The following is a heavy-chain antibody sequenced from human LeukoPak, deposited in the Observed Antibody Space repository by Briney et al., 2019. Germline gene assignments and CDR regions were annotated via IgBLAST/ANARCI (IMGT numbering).Heavy chain of an antibody. D-gene: IGHD1-26*01. CDR2: IYSSGST. CDR1: GGSISNYY. J-gene: IGHJ4*02. Sequence: SETLSLTCTVSGGSISNYYWSWIRQPPGKGLEWIGYIYSSGSTNYNPSLKSRANISVDTSKNQFSLKLSSATAADTAVYYCARHKGGRYSGSYLDYWGQATLVTVSS. CDR3: ARHKGGRYSGSYLDY. V-gene: IGHV4-4*09.